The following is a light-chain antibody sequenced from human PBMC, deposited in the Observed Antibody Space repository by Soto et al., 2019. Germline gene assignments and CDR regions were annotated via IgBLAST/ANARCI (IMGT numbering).Light chain of an antibody. Sequence: QSALTQPRSVSGSPGQSVTISCTGTSSDLGAYKFASWYQHHPGKAPKRMIYEVSKRPSGVPDRFSGSQSGYTASLTISGLQAEDEADYYCCSYAGDYTWVFGGGTKVTVL. CDR2: EVS. CDR1: SSDLGAYKF. V-gene: IGLV2-11*01. CDR3: CSYAGDYTWV. J-gene: IGLJ3*02.